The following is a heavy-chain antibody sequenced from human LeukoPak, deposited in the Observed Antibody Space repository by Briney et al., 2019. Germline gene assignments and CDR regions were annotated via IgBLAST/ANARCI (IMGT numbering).Heavy chain of an antibody. CDR1: GFTFSTYW. J-gene: IGHJ4*02. CDR2: LNRDGSTT. CDR3: AREQYYDFWSGYYTYFDY. V-gene: IGHV3-74*01. D-gene: IGHD3-3*01. Sequence: PGGSLRLSCAASGFTFSTYWMHWVRQAPGKGLVWVSRLNRDGSTTNYADSVKGRFTVSRDNAENMLYLQMSSLRADDSAVYYCAREQYYDFWSGYYTYFDYWGQGTLVTVSS.